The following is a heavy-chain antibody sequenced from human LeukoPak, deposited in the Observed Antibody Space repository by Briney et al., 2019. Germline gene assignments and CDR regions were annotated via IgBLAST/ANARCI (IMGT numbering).Heavy chain of an antibody. CDR1: GFTFSSYS. CDR2: ISSSSSYI. V-gene: IGHV3-21*01. Sequence: SGGSLRLSCAASGFTFSSYSMNWVRQAPGKGLEWVSSISSSSSYIYYADSVKGRFTISRGNAKNSLYLQMNSLRAEDTAVYYCATAKTYYDILTGYYTDYWGQGTLVTVSS. D-gene: IGHD3-9*01. J-gene: IGHJ4*02. CDR3: ATAKTYYDILTGYYTDY.